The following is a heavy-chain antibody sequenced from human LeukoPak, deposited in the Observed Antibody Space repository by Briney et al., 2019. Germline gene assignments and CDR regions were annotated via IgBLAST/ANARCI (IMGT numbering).Heavy chain of an antibody. D-gene: IGHD1-26*01. Sequence: GGSLRLSCAASGFTFSTFAMLWVRQPRGKGLEWVSSIFPSGGEIHYADSVRGRFTISRDNSKSTLYLQLNSLRAEDTAVYYCARSLVVGATYPYHWGQGTLVTVSS. V-gene: IGHV3-23*01. CDR1: GFTFSTFA. J-gene: IGHJ5*02. CDR3: ARSLVVGATYPYH. CDR2: IFPSGGEI.